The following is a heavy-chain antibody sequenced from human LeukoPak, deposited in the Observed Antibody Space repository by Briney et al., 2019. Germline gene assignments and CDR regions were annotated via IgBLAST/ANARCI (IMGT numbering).Heavy chain of an antibody. Sequence: ASVKVSCKASGYTFTSYDINWVRQATGQGLEWMGWINPNSGGTNYAQKFQGRVTMTRDTSNSTASMELSRLRSDDTAVYYCARDFSRTSIDYWGQGTLVTVSS. V-gene: IGHV1-2*02. CDR2: INPNSGGT. D-gene: IGHD3-3*02. CDR1: GYTFTSYD. CDR3: ARDFSRTSIDY. J-gene: IGHJ4*02.